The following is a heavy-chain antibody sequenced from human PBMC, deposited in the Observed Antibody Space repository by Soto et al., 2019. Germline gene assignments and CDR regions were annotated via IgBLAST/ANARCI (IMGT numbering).Heavy chain of an antibody. V-gene: IGHV3-21*01. D-gene: IGHD3-3*01. Sequence: PGGSLRLSCAASGFTFITYTMDWVRQAPGKGLEWVSSISSTSTYIYYADSVKGRFTISRDNAKNSLYLQMNSLRAEDTAVYYCARNPSGYDDYWGQGTLVTVSS. CDR2: ISSTSTYI. CDR1: GFTFITYT. CDR3: ARNPSGYDDY. J-gene: IGHJ4*02.